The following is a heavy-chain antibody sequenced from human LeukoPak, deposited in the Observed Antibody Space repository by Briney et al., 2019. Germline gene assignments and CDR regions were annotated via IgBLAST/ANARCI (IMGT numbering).Heavy chain of an antibody. CDR1: GYTFTSYG. J-gene: IGHJ4*02. CDR2: ISAYNGNT. D-gene: IGHD3-9*01. Sequence: GASVKVSCKASGYTFTSYGISWVRQAPGQGLEWMGWISAYNGNTNYAQKFQGRVTMTTDTSTSTAYMELRSLRSDDTAVYYCARDYDILTGYPPGDYWGQGTLVTVSS. CDR3: ARDYDILTGYPPGDY. V-gene: IGHV1-18*01.